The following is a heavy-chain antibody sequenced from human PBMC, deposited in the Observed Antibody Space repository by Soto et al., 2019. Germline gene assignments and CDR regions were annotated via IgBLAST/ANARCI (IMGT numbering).Heavy chain of an antibody. V-gene: IGHV3-74*03. CDR1: GFSFSRFW. D-gene: IGHD5-18*01. Sequence: EVQLVESGGGLVQPGGSLRLSCAASGFSFSRFWMHWVRQAPGKGLVWVSRIYSDGRGPMYADSVKGRFTISRDNAKSTLYLQMNSLRAEETAVYYCATLNSFGSDYWGQGTLVTVSS. J-gene: IGHJ4*02. CDR3: ATLNSFGSDY. CDR2: IYSDGRGP.